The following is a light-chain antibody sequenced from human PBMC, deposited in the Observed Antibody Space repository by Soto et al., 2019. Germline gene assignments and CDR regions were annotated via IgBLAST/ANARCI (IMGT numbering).Light chain of an antibody. Sequence: QSVLAQPPSASGSPGQSVTISCTGTSSDVGGYNYVSWYQQHPGKAPKLMIYEVSKRPSGVPDRFSGSKSGNTASLTISGLQAEDEAEYDCCSYAGSNSLIFGGGTKVTVL. CDR2: EVS. V-gene: IGLV2-8*01. J-gene: IGLJ2*01. CDR3: CSYAGSNSLI. CDR1: SSDVGGYNY.